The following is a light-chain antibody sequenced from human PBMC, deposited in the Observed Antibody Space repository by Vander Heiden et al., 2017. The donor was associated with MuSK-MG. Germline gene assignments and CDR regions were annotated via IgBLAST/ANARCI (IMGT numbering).Light chain of an antibody. CDR1: QSVLYSSNNKNH. CDR2: WAS. V-gene: IGKV4-1*01. J-gene: IGKJ4*01. Sequence: DIVMTQSPDSLAGSLGERATINCKSSQSVLYSSNNKNHLAWYQQKPGQPPKLLIYWASTRESGVPDRFSGSGSGTDFTLTISSLQAEDVAVYYCQQYYSTPLTFGGGTKVEIK. CDR3: QQYYSTPLT.